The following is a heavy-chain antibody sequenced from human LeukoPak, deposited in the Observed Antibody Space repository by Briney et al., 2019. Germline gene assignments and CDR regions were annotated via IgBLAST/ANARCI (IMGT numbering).Heavy chain of an antibody. D-gene: IGHD3-22*01. V-gene: IGHV3-33*01. CDR3: ARDQLPPDSSGYYYAGGAFDI. Sequence: GGSLRLSCAASGFTFSSYGMHWVRQAPGKGLEWVAVIWYDGSNKYYADSVKGRFTISRDNSKNTLYLQMNSLRAEDTAVYYCARDQLPPDSSGYYYAGGAFDIWGQGTTVTVSS. CDR2: IWYDGSNK. CDR1: GFTFSSYG. J-gene: IGHJ3*02.